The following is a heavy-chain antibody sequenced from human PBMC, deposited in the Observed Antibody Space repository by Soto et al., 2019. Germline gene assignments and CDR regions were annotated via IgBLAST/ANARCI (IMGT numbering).Heavy chain of an antibody. CDR2: INPSGGST. J-gene: IGHJ3*02. Sequence: GASVKVSCKASGYTFTSYYMHWVRQAPGQGLEWMGIINPSGGSTSYALKFQGRVTMTRDTSTSTVYMELSSLRSEDTAVYYCARVRLGYSSSWYGSPNAFDIWGQGTMVTVSS. D-gene: IGHD6-13*01. CDR1: GYTFTSYY. CDR3: ARVRLGYSSSWYGSPNAFDI. V-gene: IGHV1-46*03.